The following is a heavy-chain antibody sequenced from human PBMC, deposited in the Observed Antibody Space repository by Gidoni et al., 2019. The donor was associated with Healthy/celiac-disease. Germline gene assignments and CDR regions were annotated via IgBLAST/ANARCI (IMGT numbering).Heavy chain of an antibody. CDR3: ATGSSAWGSYRGLWWFDP. CDR1: GYTLTAFS. Sequence: QVQLVQSGAEVEKPGASVKVSCKVSGYTLTAFSMHWVRQAPGKGLEWMGGFDPEDGETIYAQKFQGRVTMTEDTSTDTAYMELSSLRSEDTAVYYCATGSSAWGSYRGLWWFDPWGQGTLVTVSS. D-gene: IGHD3-16*01. J-gene: IGHJ5*02. CDR2: FDPEDGET. V-gene: IGHV1-24*01.